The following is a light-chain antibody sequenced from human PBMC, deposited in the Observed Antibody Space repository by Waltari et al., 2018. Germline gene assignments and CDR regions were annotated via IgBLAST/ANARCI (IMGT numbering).Light chain of an antibody. V-gene: IGLV2-14*03. CDR3: SSYSSSTTRV. CDR2: DVS. CDR1: SSDFGAYKY. J-gene: IGLJ3*02. Sequence: QSALTPPASVSGSPGQSVSISCTGTSSDFGAYKYVAWYQQHPGKAPKLIIYDVSDRPSGVSDRFSGSKSGNTASLIISGLQAEDEADYYCSSYSSSTTRVFGGGTKLTVL.